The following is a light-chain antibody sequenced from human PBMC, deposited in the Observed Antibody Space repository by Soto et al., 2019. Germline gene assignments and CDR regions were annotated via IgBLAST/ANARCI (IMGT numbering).Light chain of an antibody. CDR2: EGS. J-gene: IGLJ3*02. CDR1: NSDVGSYNL. Sequence: QSALTQPASVSGSPGQSITISCTGSNSDVGSYNLVSWYQQHPGKAPKLMISEGSKRPSGVSDRFSGSKSGNTASLTISGLQAEDEADYYCCSYAGNSTWVFGGGTKLTV. V-gene: IGLV2-23*01. CDR3: CSYAGNSTWV.